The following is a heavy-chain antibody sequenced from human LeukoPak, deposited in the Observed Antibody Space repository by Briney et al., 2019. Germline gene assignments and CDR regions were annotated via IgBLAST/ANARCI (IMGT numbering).Heavy chain of an antibody. CDR3: ARDLAVADHNWFDP. J-gene: IGHJ5*02. CDR1: GFTFSSYT. Sequence: GGSLRLSCVGSGFTFSSYTMNWVRQAPGKGLEWVSFISSSSSDFIYYADSVKGRFTISRDNAKNSLYLQMNSLRVEDTAVYYCARDLAVADHNWFDPWGQGTLVIVSS. V-gene: IGHV3-21*06. CDR2: ISSSSSDFI. D-gene: IGHD6-19*01.